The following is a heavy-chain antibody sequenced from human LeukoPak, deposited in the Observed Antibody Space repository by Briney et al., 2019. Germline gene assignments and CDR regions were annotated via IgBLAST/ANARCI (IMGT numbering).Heavy chain of an antibody. CDR3: ARDGVHSGTTDF. J-gene: IGHJ4*02. V-gene: IGHV1-18*01. Sequence: ASVKVSCKASGYTFTSYGISWVRQAPGQGLEWMGWISANNGDTKYAPKFQGRVTMTTESNTRTAYLDVRSLRSDDTAVYYCARDGVHSGTTDFWGQGTLITVAS. CDR1: GYTFTSYG. CDR2: ISANNGDT. D-gene: IGHD1-1*01.